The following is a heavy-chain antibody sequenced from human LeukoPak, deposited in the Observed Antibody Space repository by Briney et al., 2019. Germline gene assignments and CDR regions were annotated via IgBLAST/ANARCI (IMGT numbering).Heavy chain of an antibody. D-gene: IGHD4/OR15-4a*01. CDR2: MYHTGSS. CDR3: AIDQGAGSYRHAFDL. CDR1: GGSVTSTNYY. V-gene: IGHV4-61*03. Sequence: SETLSLTCTVSGGSVTSTNYYWSWIRQPPGKGLEWIGYMYHTGSSIYNPSLKSRVTISLDTSKNHFSLQLSAVTAADTAVYFCAIDQGAGSYRHAFDLWGQGTMVTVSS. J-gene: IGHJ3*01.